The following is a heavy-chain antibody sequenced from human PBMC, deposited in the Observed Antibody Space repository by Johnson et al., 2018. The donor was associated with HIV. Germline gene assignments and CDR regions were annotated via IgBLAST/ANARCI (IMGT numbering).Heavy chain of an antibody. CDR3: ARSVGYYDSSGYYYVDAFDI. J-gene: IGHJ3*02. CDR2: IKSNGANT. Sequence: MLLVESGGGLVRPGGSLRLSCAASGFTFSDYYMTWIRQAPGKGLEWVSGIKSNGANTAYADSVKGRFTISRDNAKRSLYLQMNSLRAEDTALYYCARSVGYYDSSGYYYVDAFDIWGQGTMVTVSS. D-gene: IGHD3-22*01. V-gene: IGHV3-20*04. CDR1: GFTFSDYY.